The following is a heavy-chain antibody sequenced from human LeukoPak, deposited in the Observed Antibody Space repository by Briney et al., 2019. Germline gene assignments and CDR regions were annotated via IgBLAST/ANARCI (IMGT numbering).Heavy chain of an antibody. CDR2: IIPILGIA. CDR1: GGTFSSYA. Sequence: SMKVSCKASGGTFSSYAISWVRQAPGQGLEWMGRIIPILGIANYAQKFQGRVTITADKSTSTAYMELSSLRSEDTAVYYCARAFTITMVRGVDNWFDPWGQGTLVTVSS. J-gene: IGHJ5*02. V-gene: IGHV1-69*04. D-gene: IGHD3-10*01. CDR3: ARAFTITMVRGVDNWFDP.